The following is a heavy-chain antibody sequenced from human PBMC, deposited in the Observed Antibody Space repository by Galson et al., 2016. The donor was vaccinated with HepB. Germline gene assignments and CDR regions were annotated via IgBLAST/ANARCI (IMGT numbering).Heavy chain of an antibody. CDR1: GGSISGYY. CDR2: IYYSGST. Sequence: SETLSLTCTVSGGSISGYYWSWIRQPPGKGLAWIGYIYYSGSTNYNPSLKSRVTMSVDMSKNRFSLNLGSVTAADTAVYYCARGPDPSWHDAFVIWGQGTVVTVSS. CDR3: ARGPDPSWHDAFVI. J-gene: IGHJ3*02. V-gene: IGHV4-59*01.